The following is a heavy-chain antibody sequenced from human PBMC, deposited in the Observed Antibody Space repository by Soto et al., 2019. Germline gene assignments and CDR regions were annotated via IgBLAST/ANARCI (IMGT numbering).Heavy chain of an antibody. CDR2: IIPIFGTA. J-gene: IGHJ4*02. Sequence: SVKVSCKASGGTFSSYAISWVRQAPGQGLEWMGGIIPIFGTANYAQKFQGRVTITADESTSTAYMELSSLRSEDTAVYYCARSYYDSSGYYPIDYWGQGTLVTVSS. V-gene: IGHV1-69*13. CDR3: ARSYYDSSGYYPIDY. D-gene: IGHD3-22*01. CDR1: GGTFSSYA.